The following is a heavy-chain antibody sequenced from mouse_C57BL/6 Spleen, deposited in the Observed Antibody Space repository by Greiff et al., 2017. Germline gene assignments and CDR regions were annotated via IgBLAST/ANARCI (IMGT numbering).Heavy chain of an antibody. CDR2: ISYDGSN. D-gene: IGHD1-1*01. CDR1: GYSITSGYY. V-gene: IGHV3-6*01. CDR3: ARTPPITTVVAGGAMDY. Sequence: EVKLQESGPGLVKPSQSLSLTCSVTGYSITSGYYWNWIRQFPGNKLEWMGYISYDGSNNYNPSLKNRISITRDTSKNQFFLKLNSVTTEDTATYYCARTPPITTVVAGGAMDYWGQGTSVTVSS. J-gene: IGHJ4*01.